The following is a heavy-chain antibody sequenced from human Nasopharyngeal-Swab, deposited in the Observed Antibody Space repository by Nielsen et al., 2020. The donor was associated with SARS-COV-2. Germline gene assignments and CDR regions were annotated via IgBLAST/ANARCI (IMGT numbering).Heavy chain of an antibody. CDR1: GYTFTIYY. Sequence: ASVKVSCKASGYTFTIYYMHWVRQAPGQGLEWMGIINPSGGSTSYAQKFQGRVTMTRDTSTSTVYMELSSLRSEDTAVYYCARPTSPYYFDYWGQGTLVTVSS. CDR2: INPSGGST. V-gene: IGHV1-46*01. J-gene: IGHJ4*02. CDR3: ARPTSPYYFDY.